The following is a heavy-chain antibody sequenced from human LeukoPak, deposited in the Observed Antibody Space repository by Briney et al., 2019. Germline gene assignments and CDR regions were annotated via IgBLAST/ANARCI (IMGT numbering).Heavy chain of an antibody. D-gene: IGHD6-19*01. V-gene: IGHV3-23*01. Sequence: GRSLRLSCAASGFTFSSYAMSWVRQAPGKGLEWVSSIGGSGDNTYYADSVKGRFAISRDNSKNTLHLQMNSLRAEDTAVYYCTSGWHELGYFDSWGQGTLVTVSS. CDR2: IGGSGDNT. J-gene: IGHJ4*02. CDR1: GFTFSSYA. CDR3: TSGWHELGYFDS.